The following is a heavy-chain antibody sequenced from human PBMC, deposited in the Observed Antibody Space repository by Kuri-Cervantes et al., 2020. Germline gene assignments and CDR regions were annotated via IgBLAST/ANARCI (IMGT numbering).Heavy chain of an antibody. D-gene: IGHD4-17*01. J-gene: IGHJ4*02. CDR1: GYTLTELS. Sequence: ASVKVSCKVSGYTLTELSMHWVRQAPGKGLEWMGGFDPEDGETIYAQKFQVRVTMTEDTSTDTAYMELSSLRSEDTAVYYCARIYGDYARIDYWGQGTLVTVSS. V-gene: IGHV1-24*01. CDR2: FDPEDGET. CDR3: ARIYGDYARIDY.